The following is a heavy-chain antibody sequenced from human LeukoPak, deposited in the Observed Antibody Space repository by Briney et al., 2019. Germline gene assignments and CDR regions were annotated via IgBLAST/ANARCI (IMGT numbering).Heavy chain of an antibody. D-gene: IGHD4-17*01. CDR2: MHYTGST. V-gene: IGHV4-59*08. Sequence: PSETLSLTCTVSGESMSGFYWNWIRQSPGKGLEWIGYMHYTGSTNYNPSLKSRVTISIDTSKNQFSLKLSSVTAADTAVYYCATPSTTGGDYVVDYWGQGTLVTVSS. J-gene: IGHJ4*02. CDR1: GESMSGFY. CDR3: ATPSTTGGDYVVDY.